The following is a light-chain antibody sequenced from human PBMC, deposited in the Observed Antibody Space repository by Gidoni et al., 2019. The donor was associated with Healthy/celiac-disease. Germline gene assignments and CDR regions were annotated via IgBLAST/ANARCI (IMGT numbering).Light chain of an antibody. CDR1: QSVSSY. CDR3: QQRSNSIFT. CDR2: DAS. V-gene: IGKV3-11*01. Sequence: EIVLTQSTATLSLSPGERATRYCRASQSVSSYLAWYQQKPGQAPSLLIYDASNRATGIPPRFRGSWSGTDFTLTISSLEPEDFAVYYCQQRSNSIFTFGPXTKVDIK. J-gene: IGKJ3*01.